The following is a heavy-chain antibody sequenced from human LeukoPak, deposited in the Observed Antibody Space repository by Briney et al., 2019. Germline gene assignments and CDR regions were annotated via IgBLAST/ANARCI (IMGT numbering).Heavy chain of an antibody. CDR1: GGSFSSYY. CDR2: INHTGST. Sequence: SETLSLTCAVYGGSFSSYYWSWIRQPPGKGLEWIGEINHTGSTKYNPSLKSRVSISVDTSKNQFSLRLTSVTAADTAVYYCARGGPPGYYYDYYMDVWGKGTTVTISS. CDR3: ARGGPPGYYYDYYMDV. V-gene: IGHV4-34*01. J-gene: IGHJ6*03.